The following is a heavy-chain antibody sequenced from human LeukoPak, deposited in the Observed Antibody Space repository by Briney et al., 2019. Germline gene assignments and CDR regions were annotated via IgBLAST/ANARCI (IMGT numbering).Heavy chain of an antibody. V-gene: IGHV3-30*02. J-gene: IGHJ4*02. Sequence: GGSVRLSCAASGFTFSSYGMHWVRQAPGKGLEWVAFIRYDGSNKYYADSVKGRFTISRDNSKNTLYLQMNSLRAEDTAVYYCAKDLGVAGTENSPFDYWGQGTLVTVSS. CDR1: GFTFSSYG. D-gene: IGHD3-10*01. CDR3: AKDLGVAGTENSPFDY. CDR2: IRYDGSNK.